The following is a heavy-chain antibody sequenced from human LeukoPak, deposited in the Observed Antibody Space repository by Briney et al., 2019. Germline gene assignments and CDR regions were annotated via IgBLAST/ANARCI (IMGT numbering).Heavy chain of an antibody. CDR3: ARGITIFDY. CDR1: GGSISSGGYS. Sequence: SETLSLTCAVSGGSISSGGYSWSWIRQPPGKGLEWIGYIYYSGSTNYNPSLKSRVTISVDTSKNQFSLKLSSVTAADTAVYYCARGITIFDYWGQGTLVTVSS. D-gene: IGHD3-9*01. J-gene: IGHJ4*02. CDR2: IYYSGST. V-gene: IGHV4-61*08.